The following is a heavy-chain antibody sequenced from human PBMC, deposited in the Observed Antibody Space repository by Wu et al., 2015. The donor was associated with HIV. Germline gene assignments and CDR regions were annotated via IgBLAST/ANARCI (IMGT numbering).Heavy chain of an antibody. CDR2: IIPIFGTA. V-gene: IGHV1-69*12. D-gene: IGHD3-22*01. CDR3: ASSYYYDSSGYRGPEVAFDI. CDR1: GGTFSSYA. J-gene: IGHJ3*02. Sequence: QVQLVQSGAEVKKPGSSVKVSCKASGGTFSSYAISWARQAPGQGLEWMGGIIPIFGTANYAQKFQGRVTITADESTSTAYMELSSLRSEDTAVYYCASSYYYDSSGYRGPEVAFDIWGQGTMVTVSS.